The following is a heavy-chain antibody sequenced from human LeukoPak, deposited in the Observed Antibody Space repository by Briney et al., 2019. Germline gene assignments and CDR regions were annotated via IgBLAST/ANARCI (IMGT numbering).Heavy chain of an antibody. D-gene: IGHD4-11*01. CDR2: IYYSGST. CDR1: GGSISGYY. CDR3: ARVRGNYFPDY. Sequence: SETLSLTCTVSGGSISGYYRSWIRQPPGKGLEWIGYIYYSGSTNYNPSLKSRLTISVDTSKNQFSLKLSSVTAADTAVYYCARVRGNYFPDYWGQGTLVTVSS. J-gene: IGHJ4*02. V-gene: IGHV4-59*01.